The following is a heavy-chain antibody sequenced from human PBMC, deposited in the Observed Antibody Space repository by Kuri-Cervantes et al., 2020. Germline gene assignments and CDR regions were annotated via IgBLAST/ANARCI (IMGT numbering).Heavy chain of an antibody. Sequence: GESLKISCAASGFTFSSYEMNWVRQAPGKGLEWVPYISSSGSTIYYADSVKGRFTISRDNAKNSLYLQMNSLRAEDTAVYYCARIRLGAIVATMRDGMDVWGQGTTVTVSS. CDR2: ISSSGSTI. J-gene: IGHJ6*02. CDR3: ARIRLGAIVATMRDGMDV. CDR1: GFTFSSYE. V-gene: IGHV3-48*03. D-gene: IGHD5-12*01.